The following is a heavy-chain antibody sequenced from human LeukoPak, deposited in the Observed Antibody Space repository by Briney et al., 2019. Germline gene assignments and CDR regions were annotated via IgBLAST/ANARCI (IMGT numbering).Heavy chain of an antibody. V-gene: IGHV3-23*01. Sequence: GSLRISCSASGFTISSYAKSRVVQAPGRVLEWVAAISGSGGSTYYADSVKGRFTISRDTSKNTLYLQMNSLRAEDTAVYYCAKDRNLRLLLWLFDYWGQGALCTVSS. CDR3: AKDRNLRLLLWLFDY. J-gene: IGHJ4*02. CDR2: ISGSGGST. CDR1: GFTISSYA. D-gene: IGHD3-3*01.